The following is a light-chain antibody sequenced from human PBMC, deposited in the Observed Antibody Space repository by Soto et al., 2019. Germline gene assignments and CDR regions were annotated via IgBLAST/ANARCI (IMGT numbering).Light chain of an antibody. CDR3: QHYNDYSYT. CDR2: AAS. V-gene: IGKV1-39*01. Sequence: DIQMTQSPSSLSASVGDRVTIPCRASQSISSYLNWYQQKPGRAPKLLIYAASTLQSGVPSRFSGSGSGTDFTLTISSLQPEDFATYYCQHYNDYSYTFGPGTNLEIK. CDR1: QSISSY. J-gene: IGKJ2*01.